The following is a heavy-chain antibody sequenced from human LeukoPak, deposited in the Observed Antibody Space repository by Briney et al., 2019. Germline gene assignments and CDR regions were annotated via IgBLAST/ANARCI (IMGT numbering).Heavy chain of an antibody. CDR3: ARDRCRDPDISCSGGSLDF. D-gene: IGHD2-15*01. J-gene: IGHJ4*02. Sequence: GGSLRLSCAASGFTFDDYGMSWVRQAPGKGLEWVSGINWNGRSTYYADSVKGRFTISRDNAKNSLYLQMNSLRAEDTAVYYCARDRCRDPDISCSGGSLDFWGQRTLVTVSS. CDR1: GFTFDDYG. V-gene: IGHV3-20*04. CDR2: INWNGRST.